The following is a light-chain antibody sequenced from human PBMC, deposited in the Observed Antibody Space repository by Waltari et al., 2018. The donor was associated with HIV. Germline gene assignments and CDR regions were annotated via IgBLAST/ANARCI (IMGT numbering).Light chain of an antibody. J-gene: IGLJ3*02. CDR1: SSDVGSYNL. Sequence: QSALTQPASVSGSPGQSITISCTGTSSDVGSYNLFSWYQQHPGEAPKLMIYEVGKRPAGVSKRVSGCKSGNTASLTISGLQAEDEADYYCCSYAGSTTWVFGGGTRLTVL. CDR2: EVG. V-gene: IGLV2-23*02. CDR3: CSYAGSTTWV.